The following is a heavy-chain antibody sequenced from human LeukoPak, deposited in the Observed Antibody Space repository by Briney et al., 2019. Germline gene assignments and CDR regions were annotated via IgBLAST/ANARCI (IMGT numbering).Heavy chain of an antibody. V-gene: IGHV1-18*01. J-gene: IGHJ6*02. Sequence: ASVKVSCKASGYTFTSYGISWVRQAPGQGLEWMGWISAYNGNTNYAQKLQGRVTMTTDTSTSTAYIELRSLRSDDTAVYYCAREAAAAGTPLYYYYYGMDVWGQGTTVTVSS. CDR2: ISAYNGNT. CDR1: GYTFTSYG. D-gene: IGHD6-13*01. CDR3: AREAAAAGTPLYYYYYGMDV.